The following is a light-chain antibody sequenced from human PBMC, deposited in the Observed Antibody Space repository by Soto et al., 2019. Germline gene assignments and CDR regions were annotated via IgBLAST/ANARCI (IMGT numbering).Light chain of an antibody. J-gene: IGKJ4*01. CDR3: MQALQTLLT. CDR1: QSLLHSNGYNY. Sequence: DIVMTQSPLSLPVTPGEPASISCRSSQSLLHSNGYNYLDWYLQKPGQSPQLLIYLGSNRASGVPDRFSGSGSGTDFTLKLSRVEAEDVGVYYCMQALQTLLTFGGGTKVEIK. V-gene: IGKV2-28*01. CDR2: LGS.